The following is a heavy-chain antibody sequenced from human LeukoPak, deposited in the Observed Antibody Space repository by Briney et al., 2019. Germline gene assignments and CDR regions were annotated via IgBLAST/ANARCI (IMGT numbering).Heavy chain of an antibody. CDR2: ISGSGGST. CDR1: GFTFSSYA. CDR3: AKDSGWWELLESDAFDI. V-gene: IGHV3-23*01. Sequence: GGSLRLSCAASGFTFSSYAMSWVRQAPGKGLEWVSAISGSGGSTYYADSVKGRFTISRDNSKNTLYLQMNSLRAEDTAVYYCAKDSGWWELLESDAFDIWGQGTMVTVSS. J-gene: IGHJ3*02. D-gene: IGHD1-26*01.